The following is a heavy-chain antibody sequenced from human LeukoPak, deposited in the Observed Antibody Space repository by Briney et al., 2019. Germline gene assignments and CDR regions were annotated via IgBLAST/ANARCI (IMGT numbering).Heavy chain of an antibody. CDR1: GFTFSSYG. V-gene: IGHV3-30*18. Sequence: GRSLRLSCAASGFTFSSYGMHWVRQAPGKGLEWVAVISYDGSNKYYADSVKGRFTIPRDNSKNTLYLQMNSLRAEDTAVYYCANAIGDSGSYFEYWGQGTLVTVSS. CDR3: ANAIGDSGSYFEY. D-gene: IGHD1-26*01. J-gene: IGHJ4*02. CDR2: ISYDGSNK.